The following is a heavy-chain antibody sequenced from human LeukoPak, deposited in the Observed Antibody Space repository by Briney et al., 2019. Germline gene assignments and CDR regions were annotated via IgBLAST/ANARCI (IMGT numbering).Heavy chain of an antibody. V-gene: IGHV5-10-1*01. Sequence: GESLRISCKGSGYSFTSYWISWVRQMPGKGLEWMGRIDPSDSYTNYSPSFQGHVTISADKSISTAYLQWSSLKASDTAMYYCARMPRALGYYYYGMDVWGQGTTVTVSS. CDR2: IDPSDSYT. J-gene: IGHJ6*02. CDR1: GYSFTSYW. CDR3: ARMPRALGYYYYGMDV. D-gene: IGHD3-16*01.